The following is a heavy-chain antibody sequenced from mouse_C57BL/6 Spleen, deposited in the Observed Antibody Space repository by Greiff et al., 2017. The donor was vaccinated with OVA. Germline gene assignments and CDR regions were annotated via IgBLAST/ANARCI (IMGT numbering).Heavy chain of an antibody. CDR3: ERSGLRPHYYYAMDY. V-gene: IGHV1-9*01. CDR1: GYTFTGYW. D-gene: IGHD2-4*01. CDR2: ILPGSGST. Sequence: QVQLQQSGAELMKPGASVKLSCKATGYTFTGYWIEWVKQRPGHGLEWIGEILPGSGSTNYNEKFKGKATFTADTSSNTAYIHLSSLTTEDSAIYYGERSGLRPHYYYAMDYWGQGTSVTVSS. J-gene: IGHJ4*01.